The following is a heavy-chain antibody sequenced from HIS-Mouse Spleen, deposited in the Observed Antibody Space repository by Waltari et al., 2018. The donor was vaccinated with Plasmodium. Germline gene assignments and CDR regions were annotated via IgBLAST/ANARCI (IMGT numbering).Heavy chain of an antibody. J-gene: IGHJ3*02. D-gene: IGHD1-26*01. V-gene: IGHV3-23*01. Sequence: EVQLLESGGGLVQPGGSLRLSCAASGFTFGSHALSWVRQARGKGREWVPGISGGGGRTYYADSVKCRFTISRDNSKNTLCLQMNSLRAEDTAVYYCAKGHIGRGYAFDIWGQGTMVTVSS. CDR2: ISGGGGRT. CDR1: GFTFGSHA. CDR3: AKGHIGRGYAFDI.